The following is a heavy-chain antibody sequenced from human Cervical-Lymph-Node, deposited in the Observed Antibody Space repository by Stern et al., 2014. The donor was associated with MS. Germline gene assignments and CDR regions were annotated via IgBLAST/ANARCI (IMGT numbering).Heavy chain of an antibody. CDR3: AKEIRRADSSPDY. J-gene: IGHJ4*02. Sequence: EVQLVESGGDLVQPGRSLRLSCAASGFRFALYAMHWVRQAPGKGLECVAGISWRSVSIGYAGSVKGRFTISRDNVKNFLYLQMDSLRPEDTALYYCAKEIRRADSSPDYWGQGALVTVSS. CDR1: GFRFALYA. CDR2: ISWRSVSI. D-gene: IGHD6-19*01. V-gene: IGHV3-9*01.